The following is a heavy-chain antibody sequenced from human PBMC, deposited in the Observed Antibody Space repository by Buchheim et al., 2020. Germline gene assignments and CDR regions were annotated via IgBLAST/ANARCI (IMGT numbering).Heavy chain of an antibody. CDR3: ARSNCSSTSCYRRYYYYGMDV. V-gene: IGHV1-69*02. Sequence: QVQLVQSGAEVKKPGSSVKVSCKASGGTFSSYTISWVRQAPGQGLEWMGRIIPILGIANYAQKFQGRVTITPDKSTSTAYMELSSLRSEDTAVYYCARSNCSSTSCYRRYYYYGMDVWGQGTT. D-gene: IGHD2-2*02. CDR2: IIPILGIA. CDR1: GGTFSSYT. J-gene: IGHJ6*02.